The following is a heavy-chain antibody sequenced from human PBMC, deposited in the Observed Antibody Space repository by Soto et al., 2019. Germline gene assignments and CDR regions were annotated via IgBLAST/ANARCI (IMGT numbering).Heavy chain of an antibody. J-gene: IGHJ6*02. V-gene: IGHV1-2*04. CDR3: ASVGGPAMVRYVMSV. D-gene: IGHD5-18*01. CDR1: GYTFTGYY. Sequence: GASVKVSCKASGYTFTGYYMHWVRQAPGQGLEWMGWINPNSGGTNYAQKFQGWVTMTRDTSISTAYMELSRLRSDDTAVYYCASVGGPAMVRYVMSVCGQGSTVTGSS. CDR2: INPNSGGT.